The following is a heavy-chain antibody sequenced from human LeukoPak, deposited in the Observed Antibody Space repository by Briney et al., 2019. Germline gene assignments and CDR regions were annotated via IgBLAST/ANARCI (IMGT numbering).Heavy chain of an antibody. J-gene: IGHJ4*02. D-gene: IGHD2-8*02. Sequence: GGSLRLSCVASGLNFNSRWMDWVRRAPGQGLEWVASIKEDGTETHYVDSVRGRFTISRDNDKNSLYLQMYNLRAEDTAMYYCARDGGWWRFDFWGQGALVTVSS. CDR3: ARDGGWWRFDF. CDR2: IKEDGTET. CDR1: GLNFNSRW. V-gene: IGHV3-7*03.